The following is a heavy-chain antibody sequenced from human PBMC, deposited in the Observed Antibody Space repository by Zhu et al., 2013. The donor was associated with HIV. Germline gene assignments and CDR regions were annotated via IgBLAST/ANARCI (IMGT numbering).Heavy chain of an antibody. CDR1: GGTFSSYA. CDR2: IIPIFGTA. Sequence: QVQLVQSGAEVKKPGSSVKVSCKASGGTFSSYAISWVRQAPGQGLEWMGGIIPIFGTANYAQKFQGRVTITADESTSTAYMELSSLRSEDTAVYYCARAYYDYVWGSYRYTASGKWYFDYWGQGTLVTVSS. V-gene: IGHV1-69*01. J-gene: IGHJ4*02. D-gene: IGHD3-16*02. CDR3: ARAYYDYVWGSYRYTASGKWYFDY.